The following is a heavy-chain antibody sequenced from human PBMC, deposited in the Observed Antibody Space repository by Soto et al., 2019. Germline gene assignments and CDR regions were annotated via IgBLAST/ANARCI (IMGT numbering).Heavy chain of an antibody. CDR3: ARELPPDL. D-gene: IGHD2-15*01. V-gene: IGHV3-53*01. CDR1: GITVSSKY. CDR2: IWSAGLT. J-gene: IGHJ5*02. Sequence: LRLSWAASGITVSSKYMNWVRQAPGKGLEWVSIIWSAGLTYYADSVRGRFTISRDISKNILFLQMNNLRAEDSAIYYCARELPPDLWGQGTLVTVSS.